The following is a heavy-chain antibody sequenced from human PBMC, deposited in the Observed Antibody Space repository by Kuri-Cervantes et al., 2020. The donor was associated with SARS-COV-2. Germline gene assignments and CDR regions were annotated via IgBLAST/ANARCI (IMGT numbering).Heavy chain of an antibody. Sequence: GESLKISCAASGFTFSSYAMHWVRQAPGKGLEWVAKIQEDGNEKYYVDSVKGRFTISRDNARNSLDLLLKGLRVEDTAVYYCARSKCLGGFWCVSYAGLDYWGQGTLVTVSS. CDR2: IQEDGNEK. D-gene: IGHD3-3*01. J-gene: IGHJ4*02. CDR3: ARSKCLGGFWCVSYAGLDY. V-gene: IGHV3-7*01. CDR1: GFTFSSYA.